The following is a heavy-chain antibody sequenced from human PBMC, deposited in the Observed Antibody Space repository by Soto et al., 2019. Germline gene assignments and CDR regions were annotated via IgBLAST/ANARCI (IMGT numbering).Heavy chain of an antibody. CDR2: VDASGNT. V-gene: IGHV4-4*07. CDR1: GHSISADY. D-gene: IGHD3-22*01. CDR3: ARDVGGSVVPHWFDP. Sequence: QVQLQESGPGLVKASETLSLSCTVSGHSISADYWSWIRQPAGKRLGWIGRVDASGNTNYNPSLKSRVTMSVDTSKNQSFLKVRSVTAADTAMYFCARDVGGSVVPHWFDPWGQGALVTVSS. J-gene: IGHJ5*02.